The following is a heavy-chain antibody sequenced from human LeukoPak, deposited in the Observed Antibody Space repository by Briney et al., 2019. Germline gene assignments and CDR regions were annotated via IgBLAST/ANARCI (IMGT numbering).Heavy chain of an antibody. CDR3: ARGGVIGTYCSSTSCYFDY. CDR1: GGTFSSYA. V-gene: IGHV1-69*13. J-gene: IGHJ4*02. Sequence: ASVKVSCKASGGTFSSYAISWVRQAPGQALEWVGGIIPIFGTANYAQKFQGRVTITADESTSTAYMELSSLRSEDTAVYYCARGGVIGTYCSSTSCYFDYWGQGTLVTVTS. CDR2: IIPIFGTA. D-gene: IGHD2-2*01.